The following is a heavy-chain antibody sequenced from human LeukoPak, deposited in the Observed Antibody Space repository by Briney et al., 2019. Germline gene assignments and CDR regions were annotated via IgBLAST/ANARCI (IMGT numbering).Heavy chain of an antibody. D-gene: IGHD1-26*01. V-gene: IGHV3-53*01. CDR3: AREGATTSFDY. Sequence: GGSLRLSCAASGFTVSSNYMNWVRQAPGKGLEWFSVIYSGGSTYYADSVRGRFTISRDSSKNTLYLQMNSLRAEDTAVYYCAREGATTSFDYWGQGTLVTVSS. J-gene: IGHJ4*02. CDR1: GFTVSSNY. CDR2: IYSGGST.